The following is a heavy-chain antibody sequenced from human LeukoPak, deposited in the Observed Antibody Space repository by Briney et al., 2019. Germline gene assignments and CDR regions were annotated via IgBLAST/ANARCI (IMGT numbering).Heavy chain of an antibody. CDR3: ARGGWDGYNSHDAFDI. J-gene: IGHJ3*02. CDR2: IIPIFGTA. CDR1: GGTFSSYA. D-gene: IGHD5-24*01. V-gene: IGHV1-69*13. Sequence: SVKVSCKASGGTFSSYAISWVRQAPGQGLGWMGGIIPIFGTANYAQKFQGRVTITADESTSTAYMELSSLRSEDTAVYYCARGGWDGYNSHDAFDIWGQGTMVTVSS.